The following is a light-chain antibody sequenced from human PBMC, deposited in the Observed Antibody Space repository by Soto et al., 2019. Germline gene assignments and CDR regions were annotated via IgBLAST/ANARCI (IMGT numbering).Light chain of an antibody. CDR2: AAS. J-gene: IGKJ1*01. CDR1: QGISSY. CDR3: QQLNSYPST. Sequence: IKLTQSPSSLSASVGDRVTITCRASQGISSYLAWYQQKPGKAPKLLIYAASTLQSGVPSRFSGSGSGTDFTLTISSLQPEYFATYYCQQLNSYPSTFGQGTKVEIK. V-gene: IGKV1-9*01.